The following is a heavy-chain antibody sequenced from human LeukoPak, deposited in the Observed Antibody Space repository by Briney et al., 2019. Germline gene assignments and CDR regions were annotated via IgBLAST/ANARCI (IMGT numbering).Heavy chain of an antibody. CDR3: ARLFGSSWLYYFDY. J-gene: IGHJ4*02. D-gene: IGHD6-13*01. Sequence: SETLPLTCAVYGGSFSGYYWSWIRQPPGKGLEWIGEINHSGSTNYNPSLKSRVTISVDTSKNQFSLKLSSVTAADTAVYYCARLFGSSWLYYFDYWGQGTLVTVSS. CDR2: INHSGST. CDR1: GGSFSGYY. V-gene: IGHV4-34*01.